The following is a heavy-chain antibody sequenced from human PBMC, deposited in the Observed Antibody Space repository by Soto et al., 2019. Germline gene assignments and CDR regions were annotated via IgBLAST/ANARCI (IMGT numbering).Heavy chain of an antibody. CDR1: GGTFSSYA. D-gene: IGHD3-10*01. J-gene: IGHJ4*02. CDR3: AREPTRYYGSGSRFDY. Sequence: GASVKVSCKASGGTFSSYAISWVRQAPGQGLEWMGGIIPIFGTANYAQKFQGRVTITADESTSTAYMELSSLRSEDTAVYYCAREPTRYYGSGSRFDYWGQGXLVTVYS. V-gene: IGHV1-69*13. CDR2: IIPIFGTA.